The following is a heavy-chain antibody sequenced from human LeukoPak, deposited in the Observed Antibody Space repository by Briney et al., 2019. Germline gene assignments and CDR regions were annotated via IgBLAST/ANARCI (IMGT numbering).Heavy chain of an antibody. D-gene: IGHD3-22*01. CDR2: IYYSGST. CDR1: GGSISSSSYY. V-gene: IGHV4-39*07. CDR3: ARTNPRNYYDSSGESFDY. J-gene: IGHJ4*02. Sequence: SETLSLTCTVSGGSISSSSYYWGWIRQPPGKGLEWIGSIYYSGSTYYNPSLKSRVTISVDTSKNQFSLKLSSVTAADTAVYYCARTNPRNYYDSSGESFDYWGQGTLVTVSS.